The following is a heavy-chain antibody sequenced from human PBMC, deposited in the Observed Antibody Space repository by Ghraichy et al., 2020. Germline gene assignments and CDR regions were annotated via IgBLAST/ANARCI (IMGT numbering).Heavy chain of an antibody. V-gene: IGHV3-48*04. Sequence: GESLNISCAASGFTFSSYSMNWVRQAPGKGLEWVSYISSSSSTIYYADSVKGRFTISRDNAKNSLYLQMNSLRAEDTAVYYCAREGPSSFDYWGQGTLVTVSS. CDR2: ISSSSSTI. CDR3: AREGPSSFDY. J-gene: IGHJ4*02. CDR1: GFTFSSYS.